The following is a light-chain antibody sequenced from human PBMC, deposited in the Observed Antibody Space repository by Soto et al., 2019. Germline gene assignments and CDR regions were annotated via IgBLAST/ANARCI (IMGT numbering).Light chain of an antibody. CDR2: DAS. CDR1: QSVSYY. Sequence: EIVLTQSPATLSLSPGERATLSCRASQSVSYYLAWYQQKPGQAPRLLIYDASNRATGIPARFSASGSGTDFTLTISSLEPEDFAVYYCQQRSNPITFGQGTRLDIK. CDR3: QQRSNPIT. J-gene: IGKJ5*01. V-gene: IGKV3-11*01.